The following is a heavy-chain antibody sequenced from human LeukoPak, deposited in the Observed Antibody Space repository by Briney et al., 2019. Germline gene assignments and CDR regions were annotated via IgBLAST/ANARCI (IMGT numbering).Heavy chain of an antibody. D-gene: IGHD2-15*01. CDR2: IYYSGST. J-gene: IGHJ5*02. CDR1: GGSISSYY. Sequence: PSETLSLTCTVSGGSISSYYWSWIRQPPGKGLEWIGYIYYSGSTNYNPSLKSRVTISVDTSKNQFSLELSSVTAADTAVYYSARGEGYCSGGSCYNWFDPWGQGTLVTVSS. V-gene: IGHV4-59*01. CDR3: ARGEGYCSGGSCYNWFDP.